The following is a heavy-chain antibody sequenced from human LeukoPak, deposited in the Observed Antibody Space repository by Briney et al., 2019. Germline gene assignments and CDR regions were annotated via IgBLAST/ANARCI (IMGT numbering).Heavy chain of an antibody. CDR1: GFAFSGSA. CDR3: VSDSEGRSGGDF. CDR2: IRSKANSYAT. Sequence: GGSLRLSCAASGFAFSGSAIHRVRQASGKGLEWVGRIRSKANSYATAYAASVKGRFTISRDNAKNTVSLQMKSLRPEDTGVYYCVSDSEGRSGGDFWGQGTLVTVSS. D-gene: IGHD1-26*01. J-gene: IGHJ4*02. V-gene: IGHV3-73*01.